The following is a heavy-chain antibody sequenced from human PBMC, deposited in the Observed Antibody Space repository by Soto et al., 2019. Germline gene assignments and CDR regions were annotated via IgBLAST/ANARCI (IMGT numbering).Heavy chain of an antibody. CDR2: IYYSGST. J-gene: IGHJ4*02. D-gene: IGHD3-9*01. CDR1: GESINSDNYY. CDR3: ARHFSVDHFDY. V-gene: IGHV4-39*01. Sequence: NPSETLSLTCTVSGESINSDNYYWGWIRQPPGKGLEWIGSIYYSGSTYHNPSLKSRVTVSVDRSNNQFSLKLTSVTAADTAVYYCARHFSVDHFDYWGQGALVTVSS.